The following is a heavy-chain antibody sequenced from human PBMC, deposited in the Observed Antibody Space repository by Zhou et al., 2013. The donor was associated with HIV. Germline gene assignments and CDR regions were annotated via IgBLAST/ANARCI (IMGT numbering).Heavy chain of an antibody. CDR2: IIPILGIA. D-gene: IGHD5-18*01. Sequence: QVQLVQSGAEVKKPGSSVKVSCKASGGTFSSYAISWVRQAPGQGLEWMGRIIPILGIANYAQKFQGRVTITADKSTSTAYMELSSLRSEDTAVYYCARHPGHWTAMALGWFDPWGQGTLVTVSS. CDR1: GGTFSSYA. V-gene: IGHV1-69*04. J-gene: IGHJ5*02. CDR3: ARHPGHWTAMALGWFDP.